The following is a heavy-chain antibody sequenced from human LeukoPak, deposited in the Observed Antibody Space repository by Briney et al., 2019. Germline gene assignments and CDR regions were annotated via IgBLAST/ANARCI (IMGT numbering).Heavy chain of an antibody. J-gene: IGHJ4*02. CDR1: VGSISISSYY. Sequence: SETLSLTCTVSVGSISISSYYWGWIRQPPGKGLEWIGSIYYSGSIYYNPSLKSRVTISVDTSKNQFSLKLSSVTAADTAVYYCAREKGEVQLWAYWGQGTLVTVSS. CDR3: AREKGEVQLWAY. V-gene: IGHV4-39*07. CDR2: IYYSGSI. D-gene: IGHD5-18*01.